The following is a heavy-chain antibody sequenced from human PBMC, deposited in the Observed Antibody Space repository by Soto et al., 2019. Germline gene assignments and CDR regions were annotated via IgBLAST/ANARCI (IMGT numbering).Heavy chain of an antibody. D-gene: IGHD1-26*01. CDR3: TRSNSGSYYYYYYMDV. J-gene: IGHJ6*03. V-gene: IGHV3-49*03. CDR1: GFTFGDYA. Sequence: GGSLRLSCTASGFTFGDYAMSWFRQAPGKGLEWVGFIRSKAYGGTTEYAASVKGRFTISRDDSKSIAYLQMNSLKTEDTAVYYCTRSNSGSYYYYYYMDVWGKGTTVTVSS. CDR2: IRSKAYGGTT.